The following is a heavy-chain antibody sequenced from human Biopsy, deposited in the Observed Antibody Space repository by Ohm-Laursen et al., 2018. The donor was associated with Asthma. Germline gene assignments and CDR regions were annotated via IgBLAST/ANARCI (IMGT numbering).Heavy chain of an antibody. J-gene: IGHJ4*02. CDR3: AKDVFPGWELRRGPDY. Sequence: SLRLSCAASGFTFSNYGMHWVRQAPGKGLDWVSVISFDGSNKNYTDSVKGRFTISRDNSRNTLHLQMNSLRAEDTAVYYCAKDVFPGWELRRGPDYWGQGTLVTVSS. CDR2: ISFDGSNK. V-gene: IGHV3-30*18. D-gene: IGHD1-26*01. CDR1: GFTFSNYG.